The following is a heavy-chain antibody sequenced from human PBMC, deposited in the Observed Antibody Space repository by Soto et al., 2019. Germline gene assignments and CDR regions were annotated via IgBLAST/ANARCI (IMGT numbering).Heavy chain of an antibody. J-gene: IGHJ4*02. CDR2: ISGSGGST. CDR1: GFTFSSYA. CDR3: AKAYSSGWYYFDY. D-gene: IGHD6-19*01. V-gene: IGHV3-23*01. Sequence: EVQLLESGGGLVQPGGSLRLSCAASGFTFSSYAMSWVRQAPGKGLEWVSAISGSGGSTYYADSVKGRFTISRDNSTNSLYLQMNSLRAEDTAVYYCAKAYSSGWYYFDYWGQGTLVTVSS.